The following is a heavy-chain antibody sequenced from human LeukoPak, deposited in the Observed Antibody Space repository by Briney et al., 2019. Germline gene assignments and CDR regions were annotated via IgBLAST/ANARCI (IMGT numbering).Heavy chain of an antibody. J-gene: IGHJ5*02. Sequence: SETLSLTCAVYGGSFSGYYWSWIRQPPGKGLEWIGEINHSGSTNYNPSLKSRVTISVDTSKNQLSLKLSSVTAADTAVYYCARSSSILVFWSGYYSGNWFDPWGQGTLVTVSS. D-gene: IGHD3-3*01. CDR1: GGSFSGYY. CDR2: INHSGST. V-gene: IGHV4-34*01. CDR3: ARSSSILVFWSGYYSGNWFDP.